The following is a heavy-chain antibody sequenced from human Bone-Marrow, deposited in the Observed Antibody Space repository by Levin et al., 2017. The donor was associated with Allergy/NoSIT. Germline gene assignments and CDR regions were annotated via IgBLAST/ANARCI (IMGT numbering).Heavy chain of an antibody. Sequence: PSETLSLTCTVSGGSIIGYYCSWVRQPPGKGLDWIAYINYSGSNNCDPSLRSRVTISVDTSKNQCSLKLSSVTAADTAVYYCARGLHDTSAYRLFDYWGQGTLVTVSS. CDR2: INYSGSN. CDR3: ARGLHDTSAYRLFDY. D-gene: IGHD3-22*01. CDR1: GGSIIGYY. V-gene: IGHV4-59*01. J-gene: IGHJ4*02.